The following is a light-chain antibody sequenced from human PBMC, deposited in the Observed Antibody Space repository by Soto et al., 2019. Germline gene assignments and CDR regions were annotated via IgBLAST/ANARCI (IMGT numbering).Light chain of an antibody. CDR2: DAS. V-gene: IGKV3-15*01. J-gene: IGKJ1*01. CDR1: QSVSNN. CDR3: RRYHNLPRWT. Sequence: ILMTQSPATLSVSPGERATLSCRASQSVSNNLAWYQQKPGQAPRLLIYDASTRATGIPARFSGSGSGTDFTLIVIGLQSEDLAVCYCRRYHNLPRWTFGQGTKVEIK.